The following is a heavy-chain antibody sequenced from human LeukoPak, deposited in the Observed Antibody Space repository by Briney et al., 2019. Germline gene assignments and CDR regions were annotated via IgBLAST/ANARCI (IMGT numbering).Heavy chain of an antibody. CDR2: FDPEDGET. J-gene: IGHJ5*02. D-gene: IGHD3-22*01. CDR1: GYTLTELS. CDR3: ATVKDYYDSSGYFGWFDP. V-gene: IGHV1-24*01. Sequence: ASVKVSCKVSGYTLTELSMHWVRQAPRKGLEWMGGFDPEDGETIYAQKFQGRVTMTEDTSADTAYMELSSLRSEDTAVYYCATVKDYYDSSGYFGWFDPWGQGTLVTVSS.